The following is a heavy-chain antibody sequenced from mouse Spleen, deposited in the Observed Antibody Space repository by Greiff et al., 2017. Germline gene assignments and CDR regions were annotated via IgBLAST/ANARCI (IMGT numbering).Heavy chain of an antibody. CDR1: GFTFSSYA. D-gene: IGHD2-13*01. V-gene: IGHV5-6-2*01. CDR3: ARQDYGDFSWFAY. CDR2: INSNGGST. J-gene: IGHJ3*01. Sequence: DVQLVESGGGLVKPGGSLKLSCAASGFTFSSYAMSWVRQTPEKRLEWVAAINSNGGSTYYPDTVKDRFTISRDNAKNTLYLQMSSLRSEDTALYYCARQDYGDFSWFAYWGQGTLVTVSA.